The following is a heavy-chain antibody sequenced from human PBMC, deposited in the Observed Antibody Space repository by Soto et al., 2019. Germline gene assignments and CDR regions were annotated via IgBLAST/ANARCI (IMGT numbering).Heavy chain of an antibody. CDR1: GFTFSDYY. CDR2: ISSSSSYT. V-gene: IGHV3-11*06. D-gene: IGHD3-22*01. J-gene: IGHJ4*02. Sequence: PGGSLRLSCAASGFTFSDYYMSWIRQAPGKGLEWVSYISSSSSYTNYADSVKGRFTISRDNAKNSLYLQMNSLRAEDTAVYYCARDLYDSSGYYDYWGQGTLVTVSS. CDR3: ARDLYDSSGYYDY.